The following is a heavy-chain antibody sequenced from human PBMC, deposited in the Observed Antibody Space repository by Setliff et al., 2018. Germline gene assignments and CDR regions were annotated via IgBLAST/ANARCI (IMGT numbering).Heavy chain of an antibody. CDR1: GYTFTSYY. D-gene: IGHD6-13*01. Sequence: ASVKVSCKASGYTFTSYYMHWVRQAPGQGPEWMGTINTGGGSASIVDQFQGRVTMTRDTSTSTVYLDLNSLRSDDTAVYYCVRGGLAAAGKKGVFEHWGQGTLVTVSS. J-gene: IGHJ4*02. CDR3: VRGGLAAAGKKGVFEH. CDR2: INTGGGSA. V-gene: IGHV1-46*01.